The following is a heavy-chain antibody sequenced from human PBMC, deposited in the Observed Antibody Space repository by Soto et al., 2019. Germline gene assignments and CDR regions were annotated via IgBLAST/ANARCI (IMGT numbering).Heavy chain of an antibody. D-gene: IGHD2-2*01. Sequence: QIQLVQSGAEVKRPGASVKVSCKASGYTFTTYGIHWVRQAPGQGLEWMGWISGYNGNTNYAQNLQGRVTMTTDTSTSPVYMELRSLSSDDTAVDYCARDLGALRPAAGGYGGRGGLVTVSS. V-gene: IGHV1-18*01. CDR3: ARDLGALRPAAGGY. CDR2: ISGYNGNT. CDR1: GYTFTTYG. J-gene: IGHJ4*02.